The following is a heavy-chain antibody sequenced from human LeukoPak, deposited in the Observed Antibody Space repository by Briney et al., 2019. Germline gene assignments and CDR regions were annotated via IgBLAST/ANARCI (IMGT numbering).Heavy chain of an antibody. Sequence: GGSPRLSCAASGFTFSSYSINWVRQAPGKGLEWVSCVSSTSSFIYYADSVKGRFTISRDNAKNSLYLQMNSLRPEDTAFYYCAKVIVGTFAILESWGQGTLVTVSS. CDR3: AKVIVGTFAILES. V-gene: IGHV3-21*04. J-gene: IGHJ4*02. CDR2: VSSTSSFI. CDR1: GFTFSSYS. D-gene: IGHD3/OR15-3a*01.